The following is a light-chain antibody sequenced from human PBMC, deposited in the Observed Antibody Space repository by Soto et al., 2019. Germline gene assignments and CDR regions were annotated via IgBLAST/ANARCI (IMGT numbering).Light chain of an antibody. CDR3: YQQSECPPT. J-gene: IGKJ5*01. Sequence: EMVMTQSPAILSVSPGESATLSCRASQSVNSNYLAWYQQHPGQPPRLLLYCISTRATGIPARFSGSGSGRKVSPTTSSLQTEEFSVFYCYQQSECPPTFGQGTRLEIK. V-gene: IGKV3-15*01. CDR1: QSVNSN. CDR2: CIS.